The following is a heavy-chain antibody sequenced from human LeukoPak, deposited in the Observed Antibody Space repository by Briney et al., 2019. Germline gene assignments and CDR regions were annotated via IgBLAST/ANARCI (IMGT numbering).Heavy chain of an antibody. D-gene: IGHD2-2*01. J-gene: IGHJ3*02. CDR3: AKVTGRSTSTGALDI. CDR1: GYTFTGHY. Sequence: ASVKVSCKASGYTFTGHYIHWVRQAPGQGLEWMGWINPNSGGTDYAQKFQGRVTMTRDTSTTTASMELSRLRSDDTAVYYCAKVTGRSTSTGALDIWGQGTLVTVSS. V-gene: IGHV1-2*02. CDR2: INPNSGGT.